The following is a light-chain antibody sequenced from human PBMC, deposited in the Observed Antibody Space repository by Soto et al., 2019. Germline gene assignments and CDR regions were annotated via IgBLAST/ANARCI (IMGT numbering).Light chain of an antibody. CDR1: SSDVGGYDY. Sequence: QSALTQPASVSGSPGQSITISCTGTSSDVGGYDYVSWYQQHPGKASKLVLYDVSDRPSGVSDRFSGSKSGNTASLTISGLQAEDEADYYCSSYTRSSTPYVFGTGTKLTVL. V-gene: IGLV2-14*01. J-gene: IGLJ1*01. CDR2: DVS. CDR3: SSYTRSSTPYV.